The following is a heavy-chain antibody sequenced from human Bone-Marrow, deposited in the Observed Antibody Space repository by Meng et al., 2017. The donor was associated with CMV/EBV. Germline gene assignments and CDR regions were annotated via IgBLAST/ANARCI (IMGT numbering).Heavy chain of an antibody. Sequence: GESLKISCAASGFTFSSYSTNWVRQAPGKGLEWVSSISSSSSYIYYADSVKGRFTISRDNAKNSLYLQMNSLRAEDTAVYYCARDLSIWAAGYGMDVWGQGPTVTVSS. CDR2: ISSSSSYI. J-gene: IGHJ6*02. D-gene: IGHD6-13*01. V-gene: IGHV3-21*01. CDR1: GFTFSSYS. CDR3: ARDLSIWAAGYGMDV.